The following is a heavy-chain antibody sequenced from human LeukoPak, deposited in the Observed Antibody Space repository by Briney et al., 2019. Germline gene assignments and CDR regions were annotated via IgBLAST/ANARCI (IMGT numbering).Heavy chain of an antibody. CDR1: GYSFTSYW. CDR2: IDPSDSYT. D-gene: IGHD2-2*01. J-gene: IGHJ3*02. Sequence: VESLRISCKGSGYSFTSYWISWVRQMPGKGLEWMGRIDPSDSYTNYSPSFQGHVTISADKSISTAYLQWSSLKASDTAMYYCARPGSHCSSTSCLDAFDIWGQGTMVTVSS. V-gene: IGHV5-10-1*01. CDR3: ARPGSHCSSTSCLDAFDI.